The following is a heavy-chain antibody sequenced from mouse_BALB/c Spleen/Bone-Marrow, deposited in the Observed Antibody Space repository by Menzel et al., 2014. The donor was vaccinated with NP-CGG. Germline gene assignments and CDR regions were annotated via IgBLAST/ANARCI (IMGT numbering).Heavy chain of an antibody. V-gene: IGHV1S81*02. CDR1: GHTFTSYY. Sequence: QVQLYQSGAELVKPGASAKSSCTSSGHTFTSYYMYWVKQRPGQGLEWIGGFNPSNGGTNFNEKFKSKATLTVGKSSSTAYMQLSSLTSEDSAVYYCTREGTFSAYWGQGTLVTVSA. CDR2: FNPSNGGT. D-gene: IGHD3-3*01. J-gene: IGHJ3*01. CDR3: TREGTFSAY.